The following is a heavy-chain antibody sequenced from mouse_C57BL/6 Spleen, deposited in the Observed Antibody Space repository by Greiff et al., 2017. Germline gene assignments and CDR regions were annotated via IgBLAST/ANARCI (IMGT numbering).Heavy chain of an antibody. V-gene: IGHV5-6*01. CDR3: ARHAPSQAPFAY. D-gene: IGHD3-2*02. CDR2: ISSGGSYT. J-gene: IGHJ3*01. Sequence: DVHLVESGGDLVKPGGSLKLSCAASGFTFSSSGMSWVRQTPDKRLEWVATISSGGSYTYYPDNVKGRFTISRDNAKNTLYLQMCSLNAEDTAMYYGARHAPSQAPFAYWGQGTLVTVSA. CDR1: GFTFSSSG.